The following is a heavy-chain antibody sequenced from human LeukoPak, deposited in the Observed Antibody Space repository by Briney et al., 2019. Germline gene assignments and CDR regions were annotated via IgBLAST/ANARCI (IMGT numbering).Heavy chain of an antibody. Sequence: PGGSLRLSCAASGFTFSSYWMHWVRQAPGKGLVWVSRINSDGSSTSYADSVKGRFTISRDNAKNTLYLQMNSLRAEDTAVYYCASYYDSSGYYYDYHGMDVRGQGTTVTVSS. CDR3: ASYYDSSGYYYDYHGMDV. D-gene: IGHD3-22*01. V-gene: IGHV3-74*01. CDR2: INSDGSST. CDR1: GFTFSSYW. J-gene: IGHJ6*02.